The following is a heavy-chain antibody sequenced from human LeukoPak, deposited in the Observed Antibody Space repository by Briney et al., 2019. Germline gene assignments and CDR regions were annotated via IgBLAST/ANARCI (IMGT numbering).Heavy chain of an antibody. J-gene: IGHJ4*02. CDR2: ITPSGGT. CDR3: ARDRYGDGFAHFDY. V-gene: IGHV1-2*02. Sequence: ASVKVSCKASGYTFTGYYLHWVRQAPGQGLEWMGWITPSGGTNYPQKFQGRVAITRDTSITTAYMDLSRLTSDDTAVYYCARDRYGDGFAHFDYWGQGALVTVSS. CDR1: GYTFTGYY. D-gene: IGHD5-24*01.